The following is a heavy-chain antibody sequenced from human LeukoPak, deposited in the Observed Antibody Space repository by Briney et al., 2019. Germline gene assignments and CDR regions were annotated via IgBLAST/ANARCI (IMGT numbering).Heavy chain of an antibody. CDR3: ARVLSRGYSGYDLWNYYYYYMDV. J-gene: IGHJ6*03. D-gene: IGHD5-12*01. Sequence: GGSLRLSCAASGFTFSRHAMHWVRQAPGKGLEWVAVIWYDGSNKYYADSVKGRSTISRDNSNNTLYLQLNSLRADDTAVYYCARVLSRGYSGYDLWNYYYYYMDVWGKGTTVTVSS. CDR2: IWYDGSNK. CDR1: GFTFSRHA. V-gene: IGHV3-33*01.